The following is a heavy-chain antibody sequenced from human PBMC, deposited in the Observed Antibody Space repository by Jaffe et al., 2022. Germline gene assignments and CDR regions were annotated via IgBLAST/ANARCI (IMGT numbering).Heavy chain of an antibody. CDR1: GYSISSGYY. CDR3: ARQRGFGELLLG. Sequence: QVQLQESGPGLVKPSETLSLTCAVSGYSISSGYYWGWIRQPPGKGLEWIGSIYHSGSTYYNPSLKSRVTISVDTSKNQFSLKLSSVTAADTAVYYCARQRGFGELLLGWGQGTLVTVSS. CDR2: IYHSGST. V-gene: IGHV4-38-2*01. D-gene: IGHD3-10*01. J-gene: IGHJ4*02.